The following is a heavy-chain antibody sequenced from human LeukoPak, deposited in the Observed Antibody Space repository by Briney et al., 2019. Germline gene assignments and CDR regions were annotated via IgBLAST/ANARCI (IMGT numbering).Heavy chain of an antibody. Sequence: ASVKVSCKASGYTFTSYDINWVRQATGQGLEWMGWMNPNSGNTGYAQKFQGRVTITGNTSISTAYMELSSLRSEDTAVYYCARAVCSGSCYFDYWGQGTLVTVS. V-gene: IGHV1-8*03. CDR2: MNPNSGNT. D-gene: IGHD2-15*01. CDR1: GYTFTSYD. CDR3: ARAVCSGSCYFDY. J-gene: IGHJ4*02.